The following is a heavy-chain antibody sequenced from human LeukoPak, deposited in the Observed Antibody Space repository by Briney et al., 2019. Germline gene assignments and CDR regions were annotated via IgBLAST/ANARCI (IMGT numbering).Heavy chain of an antibody. J-gene: IGHJ6*02. CDR1: GFTFSSYG. Sequence: PGGSLRLSCAASGFTFSSYGMHWVRQAPGKGLEWVAVIWYDGSNKYYADSVKGRFTISRDNSKNTLYLQMNSLRAEDTAVYYCARVYYGSGSYLYGMDVWGQGTTVTVSS. D-gene: IGHD3-10*01. V-gene: IGHV3-33*01. CDR2: IWYDGSNK. CDR3: ARVYYGSGSYLYGMDV.